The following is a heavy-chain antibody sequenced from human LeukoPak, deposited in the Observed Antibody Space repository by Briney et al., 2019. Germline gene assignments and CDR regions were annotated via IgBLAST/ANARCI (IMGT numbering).Heavy chain of an antibody. CDR3: ATSQIGVAGRPFDY. Sequence: TSGGSLRLSCEASGFTFSSYSMNWVRQAPGKGLEWVSSISSGSYHIYYADAVKGRFSISRDNAKNSLYLQMNSLRAEDTAFYYCATSQIGVAGRPFDYWGQGTLVTVSS. J-gene: IGHJ4*02. CDR1: GFTFSSYS. CDR2: ISSGSYHI. V-gene: IGHV3-21*04. D-gene: IGHD6-19*01.